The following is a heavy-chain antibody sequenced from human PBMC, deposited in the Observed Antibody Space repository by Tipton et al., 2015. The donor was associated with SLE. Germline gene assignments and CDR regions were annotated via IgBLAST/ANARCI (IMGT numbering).Heavy chain of an antibody. CDR2: INHSGST. CDR3: ARGFTYYDFWSGYYTENTFDI. V-gene: IGHV4-34*01. Sequence: TLSLTCAVYGGSFSGYYWSWIRQPPGKGLEWIGEINHSGSTNYNPSLKSRVTISVDTSKNQFSLKVSSVTAADTAVYFCARGFTYYDFWSGYYTENTFDIWGQGTMVTVSS. CDR1: GGSFSGYY. D-gene: IGHD3-3*01. J-gene: IGHJ3*02.